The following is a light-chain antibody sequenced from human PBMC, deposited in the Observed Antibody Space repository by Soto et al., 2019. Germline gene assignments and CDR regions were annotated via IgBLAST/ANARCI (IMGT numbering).Light chain of an antibody. CDR3: QSYGSSNQV. CDR2: EDN. Sequence: NFMLTQPHSVSESPGKTVTISCTRSSGSIASNYVQWYQQRPGSAPTTVIYEDNQRPSGVPDRFSGSIDSSSNSASLTISGLKTEDEADYYCQSYGSSNQVFGGGTNLTVL. V-gene: IGLV6-57*04. J-gene: IGLJ2*01. CDR1: SGSIASNY.